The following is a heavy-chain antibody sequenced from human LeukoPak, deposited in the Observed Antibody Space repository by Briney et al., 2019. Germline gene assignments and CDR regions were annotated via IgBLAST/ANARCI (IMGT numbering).Heavy chain of an antibody. J-gene: IGHJ6*02. V-gene: IGHV3-13*01. CDR3: ARNSHYYYYGMDV. D-gene: IGHD4-23*01. Sequence: GGSLRLSCAASGFTFSSYDMHWVRHATGKGLEWVSAIGTAGDTYYPGSVKGRFTISRENAKNSLYLQMNSLRAGDTAVYYCARNSHYYYYGMDVWGQGTTVTVSS. CDR1: GFTFSSYD. CDR2: IGTAGDT.